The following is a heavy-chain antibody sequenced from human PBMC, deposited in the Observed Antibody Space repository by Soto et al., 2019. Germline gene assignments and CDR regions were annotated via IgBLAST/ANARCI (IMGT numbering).Heavy chain of an antibody. V-gene: IGHV4-30-2*01. CDR3: ARLTGYYSVDY. CDR1: GGSVSGGGYS. CDR2: IYHSGST. D-gene: IGHD3-9*01. J-gene: IGHJ4*02. Sequence: SETLSLTCAVSGGSVSGGGYSWSWIRQPPGKGLEWIGYIYHSGSTYYNPSLKSRVTISVDRSKNQFSLKLSSVTAADTAVYYCARLTGYYSVDYWGQGTLVTVSS.